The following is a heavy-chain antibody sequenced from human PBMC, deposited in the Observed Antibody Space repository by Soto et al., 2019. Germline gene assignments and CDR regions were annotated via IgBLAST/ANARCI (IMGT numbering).Heavy chain of an antibody. V-gene: IGHV3-23*01. CDR1: GFTFSSYA. Sequence: GGSLRLSCAASGFTFSSYAMSWVRQAPGKGLEWVSAISGSGGSTYYADSVKGRFTISRDNSKNTRYLQMNSLRAEDTAVYYCAKTQETYYDILTGYPDDYYFDYWGQGTLVTVSS. J-gene: IGHJ4*02. D-gene: IGHD3-9*01. CDR2: ISGSGGST. CDR3: AKTQETYYDILTGYPDDYYFDY.